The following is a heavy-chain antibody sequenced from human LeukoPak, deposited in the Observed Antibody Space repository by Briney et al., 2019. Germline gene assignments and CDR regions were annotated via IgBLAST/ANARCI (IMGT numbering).Heavy chain of an antibody. V-gene: IGHV1-3*01. CDR3: ARDYSVHKNYYDSSGYYGY. Sequence: ASVKVSCKASGYTFTSYAMHWVRQAPGQRLEWMGWINAGNGNTKYSQKFQGRVTITRDTSASTAYMELSGLRSEDTAVYYCARDYSVHKNYYDSSGYYGYWGQGTLVTVSS. J-gene: IGHJ4*02. D-gene: IGHD3-22*01. CDR1: GYTFTSYA. CDR2: INAGNGNT.